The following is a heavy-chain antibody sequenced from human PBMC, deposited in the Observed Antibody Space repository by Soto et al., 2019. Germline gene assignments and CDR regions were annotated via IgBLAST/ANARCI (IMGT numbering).Heavy chain of an antibody. Sequence: GESLKIYCKGFGYTFIDYWIAGVRQMPGKGLEWMGIVYPGDSDTRYNPSFQGQVTISADKSTNTAYLQWSSLKASDTAIYYCARYGSESFAWFDPGGQGTPVTVS. CDR2: VYPGDSDT. V-gene: IGHV5-51*01. J-gene: IGHJ5*02. D-gene: IGHD3-10*01. CDR1: GYTFIDYW. CDR3: ARYGSESFAWFDP.